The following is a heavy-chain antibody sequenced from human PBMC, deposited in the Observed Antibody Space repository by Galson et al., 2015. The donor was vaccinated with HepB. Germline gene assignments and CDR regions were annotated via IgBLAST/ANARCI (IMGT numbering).Heavy chain of an antibody. CDR2: INSDGSSI. V-gene: IGHV3-74*01. J-gene: IGHJ4*02. D-gene: IGHD4-11*01. CDR1: GFTFSSYW. CDR3: ASTVTTSQFDY. Sequence: SLRLSCAASGFTFSSYWMHWVRQAPGKGLVWVSRINSDGSSIRYADSVKGRFTISRDNAKNTLYLQMNSLRADDTAVYYCASTVTTSQFDYWGQGTLVTVSS.